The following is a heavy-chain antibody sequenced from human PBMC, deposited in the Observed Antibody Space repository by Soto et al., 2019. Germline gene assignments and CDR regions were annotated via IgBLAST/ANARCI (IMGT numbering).Heavy chain of an antibody. V-gene: IGHV3-53*01. J-gene: IGHJ5*02. Sequence: SLGRQPQGKWLEWVSLIYSDGGVRYADSVWGRFIISRDSSKNTLYLQMNSLRAEDTAIYYCATEELCGADCYFFKSWRQGTLVTVTS. CDR3: ATEELCGADCYFFKS. CDR2: IYSDGGV. D-gene: IGHD2-21*02.